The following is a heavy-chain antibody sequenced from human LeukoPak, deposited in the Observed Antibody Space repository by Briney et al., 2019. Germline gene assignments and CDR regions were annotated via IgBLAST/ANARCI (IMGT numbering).Heavy chain of an antibody. CDR1: GGSISSSSYY. CDR3: ARDVPAYYDYGDYHWFDP. D-gene: IGHD4-17*01. J-gene: IGHJ5*02. CDR2: IYYSGST. V-gene: IGHV4-39*07. Sequence: PSETLSLTCTVSGGSISSSSYYWGWIRQPPGKGLEWIGSIYYSGSTYYNPSLKSRVTISVDTSKNQFSLKLSSVTAADTAVYYCARDVPAYYDYGDYHWFDPWGQGTLVTVSS.